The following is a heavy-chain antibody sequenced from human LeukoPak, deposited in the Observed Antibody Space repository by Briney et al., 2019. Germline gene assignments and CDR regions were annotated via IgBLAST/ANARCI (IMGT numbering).Heavy chain of an antibody. J-gene: IGHJ5*02. CDR1: GGSVSSGSYY. V-gene: IGHV4-61*01. CDR3: ARDNNYYDFWSGYYIGDNWFDP. Sequence: KASETLSLTCTVSGGSVSSGSYYWSWIRQPPGKGLEWIGYIYYSGSTNYNPSLKSRVTISVDTSKNQFSLKLSSVTAADTAVYYCARDNNYYDFWSGYYIGDNWFDPWGQGTLVTVSS. D-gene: IGHD3-3*01. CDR2: IYYSGST.